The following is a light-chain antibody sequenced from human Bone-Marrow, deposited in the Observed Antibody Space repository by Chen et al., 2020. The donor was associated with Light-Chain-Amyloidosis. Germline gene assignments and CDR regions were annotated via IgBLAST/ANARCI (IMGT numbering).Light chain of an antibody. CDR1: YSDVGSHNF. CDR3: CSYGGRFSLM. CDR2: GVN. V-gene: IGLV2-23*02. Sequence: QSALTQPASVSGSPGQSVTIACTGSYSDVGSHNFVSWYQLHPGRAPKLILYGVNNRPSGVSERFSGSKTDHTASLTISGLLGEDEADYYCCSYGGRFSLMFGGGTRLTIL. J-gene: IGLJ3*02.